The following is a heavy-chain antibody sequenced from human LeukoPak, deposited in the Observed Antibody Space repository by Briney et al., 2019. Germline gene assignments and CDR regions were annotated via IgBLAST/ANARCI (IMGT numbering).Heavy chain of an antibody. Sequence: GGSLRLSCAASGFTFSSYGMHWVRQAPGKGLEWVAVIWYDGSNKYYADSVKGRFTISRDNSKNTLYLQMNSLRAEDTAVYYCARVKWFGELNFDYWGQGNLVTVSS. J-gene: IGHJ4*02. CDR1: GFTFSSYG. D-gene: IGHD3-10*01. CDR3: ARVKWFGELNFDY. V-gene: IGHV3-33*01. CDR2: IWYDGSNK.